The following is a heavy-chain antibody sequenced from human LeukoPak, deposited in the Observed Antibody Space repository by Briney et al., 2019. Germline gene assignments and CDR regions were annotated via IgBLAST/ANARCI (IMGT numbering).Heavy chain of an antibody. CDR3: ARDRAFLGYCSGGSCYSYFGFDY. CDR2: IKQDGSEK. J-gene: IGHJ4*02. D-gene: IGHD2-15*01. V-gene: IGHV3-7*01. Sequence: GGSLRLSCAASGFTFSSYAMSWVRQAPGKGLEWVANIKQDGSEKYYVDSVKGRFTISRDNAKNSLYLQMNSLRAEDTAVYYCARDRAFLGYCSGGSCYSYFGFDYWGQGTLVTVSS. CDR1: GFTFSSYA.